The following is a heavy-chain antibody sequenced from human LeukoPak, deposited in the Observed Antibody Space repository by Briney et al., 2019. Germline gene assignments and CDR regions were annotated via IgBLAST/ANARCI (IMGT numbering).Heavy chain of an antibody. J-gene: IGHJ4*02. CDR3: ARPRRVTMVRGVIITFGY. V-gene: IGHV1-8*01. CDR1: GYTFTSYD. CDR2: MNPNSGNT. D-gene: IGHD3-10*01. Sequence: SVKVSYKPSGYTFTSYDINGVRQATGQGREWMGWMNPNSGNTGYAQKFQSRVTMTRNTSISTAYMKLSSLRSGDTAVYYCARPRRVTMVRGVIITFGYWGQGNLVTVSS.